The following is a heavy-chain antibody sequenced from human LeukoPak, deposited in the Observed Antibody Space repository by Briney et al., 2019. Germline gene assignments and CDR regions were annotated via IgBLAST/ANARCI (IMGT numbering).Heavy chain of an antibody. CDR2: ISGSGGST. V-gene: IGHV3-23*01. J-gene: IGHJ4*02. D-gene: IGHD3-10*01. Sequence: ASVKVSCKASGGTFSSYGMSWVRQAPGKGLEWVSAISGSGGSTYYADSVKGRFTISRDNSKNTLYLQMNSLRAEDTAVYYCVLWFGEFLWDYYFDYWGQGTLVTVSS. CDR3: VLWFGEFLWDYYFDY. CDR1: GGTFSSYG.